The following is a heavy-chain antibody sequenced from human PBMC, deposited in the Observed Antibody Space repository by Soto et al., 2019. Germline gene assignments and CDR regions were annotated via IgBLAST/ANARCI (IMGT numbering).Heavy chain of an antibody. CDR1: GGSISSYY. Sequence: SETLSLTCTVSGGSISSYYWSWIRQPPGKGLEWIGYIYYSGSTNYNPSLKSRVTISVDTSKNQFSLKLSSVTAADTAVYSCARAYYGSGSYYTWSGYYYYGMDVWGQGTTVTVS. V-gene: IGHV4-59*12. D-gene: IGHD3-10*01. CDR2: IYYSGST. CDR3: ARAYYGSGSYYTWSGYYYYGMDV. J-gene: IGHJ6*02.